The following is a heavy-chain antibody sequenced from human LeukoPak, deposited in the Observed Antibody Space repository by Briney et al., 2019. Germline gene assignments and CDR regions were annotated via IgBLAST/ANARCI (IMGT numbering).Heavy chain of an antibody. J-gene: IGHJ4*02. CDR2: ISSSSSYI. D-gene: IGHD3-10*01. CDR3: ASSPIYGSLKGYFDY. V-gene: IGHV3-21*01. Sequence: GGSLRLSCAASGFTFSTYSMNWVRQAPGKGLEWVSSISSSSSYIYYADSVKGRFTISRDNAKNSLYLQMNSLRAEDTAVYFCASSPIYGSLKGYFDYWGQGTLVTVSS. CDR1: GFTFSTYS.